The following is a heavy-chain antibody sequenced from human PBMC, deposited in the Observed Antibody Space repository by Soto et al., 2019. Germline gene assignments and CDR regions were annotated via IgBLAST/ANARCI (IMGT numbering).Heavy chain of an antibody. Sequence: SETLYITCTVSGDSISSYYWSWIRTPPGKGLEWIGYIYYSGSTNYNPSLKSRVTISVDTSKNQFSLKLSSVTAADTAVYYCARSGYYDSSGRFDYWGQGTLVTVSS. CDR1: GDSISSYY. CDR2: IYYSGST. J-gene: IGHJ4*02. D-gene: IGHD3-22*01. V-gene: IGHV4-59*01. CDR3: ARSGYYDSSGRFDY.